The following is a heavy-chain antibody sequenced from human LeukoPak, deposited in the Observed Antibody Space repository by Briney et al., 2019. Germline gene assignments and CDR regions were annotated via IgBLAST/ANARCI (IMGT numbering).Heavy chain of an antibody. Sequence: GGSLRLSCAACGFNFDDYGMRWVRQAPGKGLEWVGRIKSKTDGGTTDYAAPVKGRFTISRDDSKNTLYLQMNSLKTEDTAVYYCTTGTHGYYGSRSYYLGWGQGTLVTVSS. CDR3: TTGTHGYYGSRSYYLG. V-gene: IGHV3-15*01. D-gene: IGHD3-10*01. CDR2: IKSKTDGGTT. CDR1: GFNFDDYG. J-gene: IGHJ4*02.